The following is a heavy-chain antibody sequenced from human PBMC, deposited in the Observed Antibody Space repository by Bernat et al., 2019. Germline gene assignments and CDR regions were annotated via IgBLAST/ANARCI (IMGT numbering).Heavy chain of an antibody. CDR2: INAGNGNT. V-gene: IGHV1-3*05. J-gene: IGHJ4*02. Sequence: QVQLVQSGAEEKKPVAPVKVSCKASGYTFTSYAMHWVRQAPGQRLEWMGWINAGNGNTKYSQKFQGRVTITRDTSASTAYMELSSLRSEDTAVYYCARGARRVLVWLLAYWGQGTLVTVSS. D-gene: IGHD3-3*01. CDR3: ARGARRVLVWLLAY. CDR1: GYTFTSYA.